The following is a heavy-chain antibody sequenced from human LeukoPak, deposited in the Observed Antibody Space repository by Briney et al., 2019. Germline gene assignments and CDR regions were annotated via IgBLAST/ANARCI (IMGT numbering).Heavy chain of an antibody. J-gene: IGHJ6*02. D-gene: IGHD5-18*01. CDR2: ISDNGGST. V-gene: IGHV3-64D*09. CDR3: VCPESGYSYGYAPLNYGLDV. Sequence: GGSLRLSCSASGFTFSSYPMHWVRQTPGKGLEYVSAISDNGGSTYYADSVKGRFTISRDNSMNTLYLQMSSLRAEDTAVYYCVCPESGYSYGYAPLNYGLDVWGQGTTVTVSS. CDR1: GFTFSSYP.